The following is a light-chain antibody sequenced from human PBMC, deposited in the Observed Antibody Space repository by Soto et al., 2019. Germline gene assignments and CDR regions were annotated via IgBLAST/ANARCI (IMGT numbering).Light chain of an antibody. Sequence: EIVMTQSPATLSVSPGERATLSCSASQRVSRNLAWYQQKPGQAPRLLIYGASTRATGIPARFSGSGSGTEFTLTISSLQSEDFAVYYCQHYNNWCIPFGQGTRLDIK. CDR3: QHYNNWCIP. J-gene: IGKJ5*01. CDR2: GAS. CDR1: QRVSRN. V-gene: IGKV3-15*01.